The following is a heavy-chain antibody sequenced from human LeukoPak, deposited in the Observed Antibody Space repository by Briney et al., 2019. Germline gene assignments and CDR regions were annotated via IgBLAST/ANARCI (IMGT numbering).Heavy chain of an antibody. CDR2: IIPILGIA. CDR1: GGTFSSYA. Sequence: SVKVSCKASGGTFSSYAISWVRQAPGQGLEWMGRIIPILGIANYAQKFQGRVTITTDTSSSTAYMELRSLRSDDTAVYYCARDGCSDGDCPTLDYWGQGTLVTVSS. J-gene: IGHJ4*02. D-gene: IGHD2-21*02. CDR3: ARDGCSDGDCPTLDY. V-gene: IGHV1-69*04.